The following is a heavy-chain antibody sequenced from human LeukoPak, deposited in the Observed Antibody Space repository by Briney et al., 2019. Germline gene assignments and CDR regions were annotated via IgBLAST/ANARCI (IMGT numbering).Heavy chain of an antibody. Sequence: GGSLRLSCAASGFTFSSYSMNWVRQAPGKGLEWLSYIGSSGSPIYYADSVKGRFTISRDNANSLLYLQMNKLTDEDTAVYYCAREVAVAANWIDPWGQGILVTVSS. J-gene: IGHJ5*02. CDR3: AREVAVAANWIDP. D-gene: IGHD6-19*01. V-gene: IGHV3-48*02. CDR1: GFTFSSYS. CDR2: IGSSGSPI.